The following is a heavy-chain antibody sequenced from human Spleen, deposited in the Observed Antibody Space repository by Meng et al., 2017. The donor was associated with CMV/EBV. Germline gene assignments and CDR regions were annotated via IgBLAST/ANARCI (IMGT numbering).Heavy chain of an antibody. CDR2: INPSGGRT. CDR3: ARRGGVEWLLSF. CDR1: GYNFTDYD. V-gene: IGHV1-46*01. Sequence: CKASGYNFTDYDMHWARQAPGQGLEWMGIINPSGGRTTYAQKFQGRVTMTRDTSTSTVYMELTSLRSDDTAVYYCARRGGVEWLLSFWGQGTLVTVSS. J-gene: IGHJ4*02. D-gene: IGHD3-3*01.